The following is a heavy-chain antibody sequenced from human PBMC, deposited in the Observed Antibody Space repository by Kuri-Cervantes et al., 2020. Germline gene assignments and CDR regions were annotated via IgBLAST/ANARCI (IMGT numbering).Heavy chain of an antibody. Sequence: SVKVSCKASGGTFSSYAISWVRQAPGQGLEWMGGIIPIFGTANYAQKFQGRVTLTTDESTSTAYMELSSLRSEDTAVYYCARSPINSGWFWCDSWGQGALVTVSS. CDR3: ARSPINSGWFWCDS. CDR2: IIPIFGTA. V-gene: IGHV1-69*05. CDR1: GGTFSSYA. D-gene: IGHD6-19*01. J-gene: IGHJ1*01.